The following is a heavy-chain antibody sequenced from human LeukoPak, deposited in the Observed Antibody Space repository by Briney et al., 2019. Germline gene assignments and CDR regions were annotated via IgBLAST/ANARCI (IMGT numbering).Heavy chain of an antibody. CDR1: GFTFSSYG. V-gene: IGHV3-33*01. J-gene: IGHJ3*01. D-gene: IGHD4-17*01. CDR2: IWYDGSNK. CDR3: GRDPNGDYVGAFEF. Sequence: GRSLRLSCAASGFTFSSYGMHWVRQAPGKGLEWVAVIWYDGSNKYYADSVKGRFTISRDNSKNTLYLQMNSLRAEDTVIYYCGRDPNGDYVGAFEFWGQGTLVTVSS.